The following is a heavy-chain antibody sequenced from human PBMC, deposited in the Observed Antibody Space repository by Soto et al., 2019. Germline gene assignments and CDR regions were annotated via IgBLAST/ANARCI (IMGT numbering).Heavy chain of an antibody. CDR1: GYSFTSYW. D-gene: IGHD6-6*01. Sequence: GESLKISCKGSGYSFTSYWIGWVRQMPGKGLEWMGIIYPGDSDTRYSPYFQGQVTISADKSISTAYLQWSSLKASDTAMYYCARLGARPEFGRVYYYGMDVWGQGTTVTVSS. V-gene: IGHV5-51*01. CDR3: ARLGARPEFGRVYYYGMDV. J-gene: IGHJ6*02. CDR2: IYPGDSDT.